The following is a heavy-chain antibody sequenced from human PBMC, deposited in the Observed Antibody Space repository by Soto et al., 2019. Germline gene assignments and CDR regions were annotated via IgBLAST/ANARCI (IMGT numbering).Heavy chain of an antibody. Sequence: ETQLVESGGGLVKPGGSLRLSCAASGFTFNSYSMNWVRQAPGKGLEWVSSITSSSSYIYYADSVKGRFTISRDDVKNSLYLQMNRLRAEDTAVYYCARHNSPRGASYFFDYWGQGTLVTVSS. J-gene: IGHJ4*02. D-gene: IGHD1-26*01. CDR3: ARHNSPRGASYFFDY. CDR1: GFTFNSYS. V-gene: IGHV3-21*06. CDR2: ITSSSSYI.